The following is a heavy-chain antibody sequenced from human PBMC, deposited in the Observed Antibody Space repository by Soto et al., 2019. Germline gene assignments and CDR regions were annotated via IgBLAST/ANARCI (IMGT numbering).Heavy chain of an antibody. CDR1: GYTFTGHY. Sequence: ASVKVSCKASGYTFTGHYMHWVRQAPGQGLEWMGWINPDSGGTNYAQKFQGWVTMTRDTSSSTVSMEVRRLKSGDTAVYYCARDSSPVPGRKDGWGQGTKVNVSS. D-gene: IGHD1-1*01. J-gene: IGHJ6*02. CDR2: INPDSGGT. V-gene: IGHV1-2*04. CDR3: ARDSSPVPGRKDG.